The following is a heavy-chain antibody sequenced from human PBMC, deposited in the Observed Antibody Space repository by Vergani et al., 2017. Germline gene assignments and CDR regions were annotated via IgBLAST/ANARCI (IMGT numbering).Heavy chain of an antibody. CDR1: GYTFTGYD. CDR3: ARYHGGLIELVGAFDI. Sequence: QVQLVQSGAEVKKPGASVKVSCKASGYTFTGYDMHWVRQAPGQGLEWMGWINPNSGGTNYAQKFQGRVTMTRDTSISTAYMELSRLRSDDTAVYYCARYHGGLIELVGAFDIWGQGTMVTVSS. J-gene: IGHJ3*02. V-gene: IGHV1-2*02. D-gene: IGHD3-16*01. CDR2: INPNSGGT.